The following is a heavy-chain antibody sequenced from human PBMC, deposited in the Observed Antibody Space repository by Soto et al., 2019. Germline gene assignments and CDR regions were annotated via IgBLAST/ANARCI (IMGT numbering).Heavy chain of an antibody. CDR2: INPNSGGT. D-gene: IGHD2-15*01. CDR3: AREGCSGGSCYSLFDY. J-gene: IGHJ4*02. Sequence: GASVKVSCKASGYTFTGYYMHWVRQAPGQGLEWMGWINPNSGGTNYAQKFQGWVTMTRDTSISTAYMELSRLRSDDTAVYYCAREGCSGGSCYSLFDYWGQGTLVTVSS. V-gene: IGHV1-2*04. CDR1: GYTFTGYY.